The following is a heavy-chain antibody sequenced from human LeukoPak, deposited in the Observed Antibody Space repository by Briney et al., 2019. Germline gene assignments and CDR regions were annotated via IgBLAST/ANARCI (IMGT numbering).Heavy chain of an antibody. J-gene: IGHJ6*03. Sequence: GGSLRLSCAASGFTFSNYAMHWVRQAPGKGLEWVAVISYDGSNKYYTDSVKGRFTISGDSSKNTLYLQMNSLRPEDTALYYCAKYPGGFTGIVNYYHMDVWGKGTTVTVSS. CDR1: GFTFSNYA. CDR2: ISYDGSNK. V-gene: IGHV3-30*04. D-gene: IGHD1-26*01. CDR3: AKYPGGFTGIVNYYHMDV.